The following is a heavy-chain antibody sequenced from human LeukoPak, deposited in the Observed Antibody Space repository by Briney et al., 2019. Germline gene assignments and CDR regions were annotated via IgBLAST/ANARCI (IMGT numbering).Heavy chain of an antibody. D-gene: IGHD1-26*01. CDR1: GFTFSSYW. CDR2: ISSSSSYI. Sequence: GGSLRLSCAASGFTFSSYWMNWVRQAPGKGLEWVSSISSSSSYIYYAASVKGRFTISRDNAKNSLYLQMNRLRAEDTAVYYCARVGGATVSNHYFDYWGQGTLVTVSS. J-gene: IGHJ4*02. CDR3: ARVGGATVSNHYFDY. V-gene: IGHV3-21*01.